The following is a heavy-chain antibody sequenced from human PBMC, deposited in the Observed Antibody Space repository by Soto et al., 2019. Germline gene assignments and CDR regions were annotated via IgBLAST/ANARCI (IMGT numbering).Heavy chain of an antibody. CDR3: AKDSTPVWGHAVLDY. CDR2: ISYDGSNK. D-gene: IGHD6-19*01. J-gene: IGHJ4*02. Sequence: GGSLRLSCAASGFTFSSYGMHWVRQAPGKGLEWVAVISYDGSNKYYADSVKGRFTISRDNSKNTLYLQMNSLRAEDTAVYYCAKDSTPVWGHAVLDYWGQGTLVTVSS. V-gene: IGHV3-30*18. CDR1: GFTFSSYG.